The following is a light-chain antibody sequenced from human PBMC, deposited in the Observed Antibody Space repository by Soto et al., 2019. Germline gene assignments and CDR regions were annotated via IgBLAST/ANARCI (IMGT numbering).Light chain of an antibody. Sequence: DIQMTQSPSTLSASVGERVTITCRASQSISSWLAWYQQKPGKAPKLLIYEASSLESGVPSRFSGGGSETEFTLTISSLQPDDFATYYCQQYNAYSSFGQATKVEIK. V-gene: IGKV1-5*03. CDR3: QQYNAYSS. CDR2: EAS. CDR1: QSISSW. J-gene: IGKJ1*01.